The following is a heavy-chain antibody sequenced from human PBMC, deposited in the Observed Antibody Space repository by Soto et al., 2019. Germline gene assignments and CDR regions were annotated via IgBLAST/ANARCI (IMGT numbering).Heavy chain of an antibody. J-gene: IGHJ5*02. CDR1: GVTFSSHW. V-gene: IGHV3-7*01. Sequence: GSLRLSCAASGVTFSSHWMSWVRQAPGKGLEWVANIKQDGGEKYYVDSVKGRFTISRDNAKNSLYLQMNSLRVEDTALYYCARRYSSSWSGFDPWGQGTLVTVSS. D-gene: IGHD6-13*01. CDR2: IKQDGGEK. CDR3: ARRYSSSWSGFDP.